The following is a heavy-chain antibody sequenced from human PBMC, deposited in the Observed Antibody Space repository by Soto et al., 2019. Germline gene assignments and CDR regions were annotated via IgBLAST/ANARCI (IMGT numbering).Heavy chain of an antibody. CDR1: GGSVSVYY. CDR2: IYASGSP. D-gene: IGHD1-26*01. Sequence: ETLSLTCTISGGSVSVYYWSWIRQSTGQGLEWIGYIYASGSPYYNPSLRSRVTISADTSKNQISLKLTSPTAADTAVYYCARGVGSSPPQYWGRGTLVTVSS. V-gene: IGHV4-59*02. J-gene: IGHJ4*02. CDR3: ARGVGSSPPQY.